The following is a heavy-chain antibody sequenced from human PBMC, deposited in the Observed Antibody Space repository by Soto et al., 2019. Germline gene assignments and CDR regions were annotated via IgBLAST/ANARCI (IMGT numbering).Heavy chain of an antibody. CDR2: IYYSGST. CDR1: GGSISSYY. Sequence: SETLSLTCTVSGGSISSYYWSWIRQPPGKGLEWIGYIYYSGSTNYNPSLKSRVTISVDTSKNQFSLKLSSVTAADTAVYYCAREWDPWGQGTLVTVS. J-gene: IGHJ5*02. V-gene: IGHV4-59*01. CDR3: AREWDP.